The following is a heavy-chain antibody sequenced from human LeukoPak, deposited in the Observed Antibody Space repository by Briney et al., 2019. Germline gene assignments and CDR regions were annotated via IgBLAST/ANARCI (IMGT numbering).Heavy chain of an antibody. Sequence: GGSLRLSCAASGFTFSSYWMHWVRQAPGKGLVWVSRINSDGTSTSYADSVGGRFTISRDNAKNTLYLQMNSLRAEDTAVYYCARRGSYGDYSVYWGQGTLVTVSS. CDR2: INSDGTST. V-gene: IGHV3-74*01. CDR1: GFTFSSYW. D-gene: IGHD4-17*01. CDR3: ARRGSYGDYSVY. J-gene: IGHJ4*02.